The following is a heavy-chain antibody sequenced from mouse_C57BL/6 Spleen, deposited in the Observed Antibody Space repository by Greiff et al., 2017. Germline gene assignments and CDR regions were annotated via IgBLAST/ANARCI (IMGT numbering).Heavy chain of an antibody. D-gene: IGHD2-4*01. J-gene: IGHJ3*01. CDR1: GYSFTDYY. CDR3: ASYYNYEGVAY. Sequence: VQLQQSGPELVQPGASVKLSCKASGYSFTDYYMNWVKQSNGKGLEWIGVINPNYGSTSYNQKFKGKATLTVDKSSSTAYMQLNSLTSEDSAVYYCASYYNYEGVAYWGKGTLVTVSA. CDR2: INPNYGST. V-gene: IGHV1-39*01.